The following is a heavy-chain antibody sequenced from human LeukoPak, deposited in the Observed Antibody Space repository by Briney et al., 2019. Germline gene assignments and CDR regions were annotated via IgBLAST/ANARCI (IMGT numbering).Heavy chain of an antibody. Sequence: GGSLRLSCAASGFTFSSYAMSWVRQAPGKGLEWVSAISGAGTYTYYADSVKGRFTISRDNSKNTLYLQMNSLRAEDTAVYYCAKVGDVYNSGVRDYWGQGNLVTVSS. D-gene: IGHD5-24*01. CDR3: AKVGDVYNSGVRDY. CDR1: GFTFSSYA. V-gene: IGHV3-23*01. J-gene: IGHJ4*02. CDR2: ISGAGTYT.